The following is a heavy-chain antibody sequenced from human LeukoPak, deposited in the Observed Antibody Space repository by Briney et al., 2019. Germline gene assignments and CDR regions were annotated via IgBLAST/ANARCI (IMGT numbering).Heavy chain of an antibody. CDR2: MNPNSGNT. CDR1: GYTFTSYD. D-gene: IGHD2-2*01. J-gene: IGHJ6*02. CDR3: ARGDCSSTSCYSNMDV. Sequence: GASVKVSCKASGYTFTSYDINWVRQATGRGLEWMGWMNPNSGNTGYAQKFQGRVTMTRNTSISTAYMELSSLRSEDTAVYYCARGDCSSTSCYSNMDVWGQGTTVTVSS. V-gene: IGHV1-8*01.